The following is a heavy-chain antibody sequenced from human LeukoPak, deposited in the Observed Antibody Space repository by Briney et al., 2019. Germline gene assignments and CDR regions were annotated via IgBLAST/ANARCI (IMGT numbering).Heavy chain of an antibody. CDR3: ARNNRYYDILTGYLTHDYYYYGMDV. J-gene: IGHJ6*02. V-gene: IGHV1-18*01. Sequence: ASVKVSCKASGYTFTSDGISWVRQAPGQGLEWMGWISAYNGNTNYAQNLQGRGTMTTDTSTSTGYMELRSMRSDDTALYYCARNNRYYDILTGYLTHDYYYYGMDVWGQGTTVTVSS. D-gene: IGHD3-9*01. CDR2: ISAYNGNT. CDR1: GYTFTSDG.